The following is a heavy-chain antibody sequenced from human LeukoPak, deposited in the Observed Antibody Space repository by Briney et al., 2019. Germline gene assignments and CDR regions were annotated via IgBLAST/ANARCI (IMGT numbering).Heavy chain of an antibody. Sequence: GASVKVSCKASGGTYSSYAISWVRQAPGQGLEWMGRIIPIFGTANYAQKFQGRVTITTDESTSTAYMELSSLRSEDTAVYYCARENEGYDSSGYQLGCYFQHWGQGTLVTVSS. J-gene: IGHJ1*01. CDR1: GGTYSSYA. CDR3: ARENEGYDSSGYQLGCYFQH. CDR2: IIPIFGTA. D-gene: IGHD3-22*01. V-gene: IGHV1-69*05.